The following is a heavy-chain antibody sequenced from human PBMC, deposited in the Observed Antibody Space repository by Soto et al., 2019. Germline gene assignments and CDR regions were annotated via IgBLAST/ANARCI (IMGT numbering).Heavy chain of an antibody. CDR2: IYYSGST. CDR3: ARQEDSYGPPGMDV. J-gene: IGHJ6*02. D-gene: IGHD5-18*01. CDR1: GGSISSSSYY. V-gene: IGHV4-39*01. Sequence: SETLSLTCTVSGGSISSSSYYWGWIRQPPGKGLEWIGSIYYSGSTYYNPSLKSRVTISVDTSKNQFSLKLSSVTAADTAVYYCARQEDSYGPPGMDVWGQGTTVTVSS.